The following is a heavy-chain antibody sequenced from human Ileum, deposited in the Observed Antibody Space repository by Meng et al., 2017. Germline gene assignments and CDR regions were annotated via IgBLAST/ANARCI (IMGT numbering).Heavy chain of an antibody. Sequence: LMVSGPLLGGPSGTRSPTCAVSGLWWSWVRQPPGKGLEWIGEIFQSGRTNYNPSLKSRVTISIDKSKSQFSLQLSAVTAADTAVYSCATSNDRDVYYLGYWGQGTLVTVSS. J-gene: IGHJ4*02. CDR3: ATSNDRDVYYLGY. D-gene: IGHD3-22*01. V-gene: IGHV4-4*02. CDR1: GLW. CDR2: IFQSGRT.